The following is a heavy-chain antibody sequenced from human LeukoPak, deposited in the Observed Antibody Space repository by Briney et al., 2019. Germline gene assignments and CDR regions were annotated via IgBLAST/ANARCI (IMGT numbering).Heavy chain of an antibody. J-gene: IGHJ6*02. CDR2: IHPSDSVT. CDR1: GYSFTNYW. V-gene: IGHV5-51*01. D-gene: IGHD1-14*01. Sequence: PGESLKISCKGSGYSFTNYWIGWVRQMPGKGLEWMGLIHPSDSVTRYSPAFQGQVTVSADKSISTAYLQWSSLKASDTAIYYCARRPEDQRFGMDVWGLGTTVTVSS. CDR3: ARRPEDQRFGMDV.